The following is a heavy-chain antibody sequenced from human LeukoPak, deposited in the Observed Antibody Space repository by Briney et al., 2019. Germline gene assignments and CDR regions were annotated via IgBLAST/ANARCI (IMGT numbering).Heavy chain of an antibody. CDR1: GFTFSSYS. CDR2: ISSYSSTI. Sequence: PGGSLRLSCAASGFTFSSYSMNWVRQAPGKGLEWGSYISSYSSTIYYADSVKGRFTISRDNSKNTLYLQMNSLRAEDRAVYYCAKDRYSGSYHDAFDIWGQGTMVTVSS. D-gene: IGHD1-26*01. J-gene: IGHJ3*02. V-gene: IGHV3-48*01. CDR3: AKDRYSGSYHDAFDI.